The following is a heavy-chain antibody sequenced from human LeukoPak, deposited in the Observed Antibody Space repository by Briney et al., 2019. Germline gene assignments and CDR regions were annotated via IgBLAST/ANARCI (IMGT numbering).Heavy chain of an antibody. CDR1: GGSITGYY. CDR3: ARGTDITPISGYYSFVY. D-gene: IGHD5-12*01. CDR2: VSDTGRA. Sequence: SETLSLTCTVSGGSITGYYWTWIRQPAGKGLEWIGRVSDTGRAYYNPSLGRRVTISLDTYNNLFSLKVTSVTAADSAVYYCARGTDITPISGYYSFVYWGQGAMVTVCS. J-gene: IGHJ4*02. V-gene: IGHV4-4*07.